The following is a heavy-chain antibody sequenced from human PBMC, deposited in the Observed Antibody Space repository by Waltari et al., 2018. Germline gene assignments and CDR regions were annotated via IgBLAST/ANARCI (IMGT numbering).Heavy chain of an antibody. V-gene: IGHV3-7*01. D-gene: IGHD3-10*01. CDR1: GFPFSPDW. CDR3: TKGGHVDF. Sequence: EVQLVESGGGLVQPGGSLRLSCVASGFPFSPDWMTWVRQGPGKGLEWVGKIKPDGSETYYVESVKGRFTISKDNAKNSLYLQMNNRRAEDTAVYCCTKGGHVDFCGPGSLVTVSS. J-gene: IGHJ4*02. CDR2: IKPDGSET.